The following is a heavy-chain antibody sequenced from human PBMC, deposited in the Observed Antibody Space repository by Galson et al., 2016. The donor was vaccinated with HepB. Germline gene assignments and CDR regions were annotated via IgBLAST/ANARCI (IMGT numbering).Heavy chain of an antibody. D-gene: IGHD1-26*01. CDR1: GYTITNNW. Sequence: QSGAEVKKPGESLKISCKGSGYTITNNWIGWVRQLPGKGLEWMGIVSPESFETRYNPSFQGQVIFSVDRSISTAHLQWSSLKASDTATYYCVRLRDGSWGEEFDFWGQGTLVTVSS. CDR2: VSPESFET. J-gene: IGHJ4*02. CDR3: VRLRDGSWGEEFDF. V-gene: IGHV5-51*01.